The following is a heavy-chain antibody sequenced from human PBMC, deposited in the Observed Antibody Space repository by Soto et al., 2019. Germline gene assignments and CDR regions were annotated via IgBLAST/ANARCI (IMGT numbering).Heavy chain of an antibody. V-gene: IGHV6-1*01. CDR1: GDTVSSNSAT. CDR3: ARYYYDSSGYLDY. Sequence: SQTLSLTCAISGDTVSSNSATWNWIRQSPSGGLEWLGRTYYRSKWYNDYAVSVKSRITINPDTSKNQFSLQLNSVTPEDTAVYYCARYYYDSSGYLDYWGQGTLVTVSS. J-gene: IGHJ4*02. CDR2: TYYRSKWYN. D-gene: IGHD3-22*01.